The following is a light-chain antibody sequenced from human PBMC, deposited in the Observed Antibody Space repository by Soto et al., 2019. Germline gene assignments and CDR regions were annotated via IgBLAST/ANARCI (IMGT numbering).Light chain of an antibody. J-gene: IGKJ1*01. CDR2: DAS. V-gene: IGKV1-5*01. CDR1: QTISNW. Sequence: DIQKTQSPSTLTASVGDRVTITCRASQTISNWLAWYQQKPGKAPKVLIYDASTLDGGVPSRFSGRRSGTDFTLTISSLQPEDFATYYCQKYDSAPRTFGQGTKVDI. CDR3: QKYDSAPRT.